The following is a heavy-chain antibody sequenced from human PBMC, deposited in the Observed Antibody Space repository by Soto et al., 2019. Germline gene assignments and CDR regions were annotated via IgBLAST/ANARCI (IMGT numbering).Heavy chain of an antibody. J-gene: IGHJ6*02. CDR3: ARERGGPGTTTWYYYGMDV. D-gene: IGHD1-1*01. CDR1: GGYY. CDR2: IYFSGST. Sequence: SETLSLTCTVSGGYYWSWIRQPPGKGLEWIGYIYFSGSTNYNPSLKSRVTISIDTSKNQFSLKLSSVTAADTAVYYCARERGGPGTTTWYYYGMDVWGQGTTVTVSS. V-gene: IGHV4-59*01.